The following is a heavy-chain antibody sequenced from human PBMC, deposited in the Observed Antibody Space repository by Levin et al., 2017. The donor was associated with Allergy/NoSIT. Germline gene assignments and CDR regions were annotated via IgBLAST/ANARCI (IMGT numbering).Heavy chain of an antibody. V-gene: IGHV4-31*03. Sequence: SETLSLTCTVSGGSISGCGYHWTWLRQHPEKGLVWIGYIYYSGSTFYNPSLKSRLMISVDTSKNQFSLNVSSVTAADTAVYYCAREDGSTFDFWGQGALVTVAS. CDR3: AREDGSTFDF. CDR2: IYYSGST. D-gene: IGHD2-2*03. CDR1: GGSISGCGYH. J-gene: IGHJ4*02.